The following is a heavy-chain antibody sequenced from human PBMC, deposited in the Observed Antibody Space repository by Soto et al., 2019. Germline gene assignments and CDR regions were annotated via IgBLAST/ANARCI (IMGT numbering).Heavy chain of an antibody. CDR1: GGSISSSSYY. J-gene: IGHJ6*02. Sequence: QLQLQESGPGLVKPSETLSLTCTVSGGSISSSSYYWGWIRQPPGKGLAWIGSIYYSGSTYYNPSLKSRVTISVDTSKNQFSLKLSSVPAAATAVYYCASNRAQLVRHDDYGMDVWGQGTTVTVSS. D-gene: IGHD6-13*01. V-gene: IGHV4-39*01. CDR2: IYYSGST. CDR3: ASNRAQLVRHDDYGMDV.